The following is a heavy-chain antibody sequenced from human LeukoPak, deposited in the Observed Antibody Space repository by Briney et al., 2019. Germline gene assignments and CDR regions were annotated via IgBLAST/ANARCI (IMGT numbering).Heavy chain of an antibody. V-gene: IGHV4-39*02. CDR1: GGSISSSSYY. J-gene: IGHJ5*02. CDR2: IYYSGST. Sequence: PLETLSLTCTVSGGSISSSSYYWGWIRQPPGKGLEWIGCIYYSGSTYYNPSLKSRVTISVDTSKNQFSLKLSSVTAADTAVYYCARDIVVVVAATPTVTTAAWGQGTLVTVSS. D-gene: IGHD2-15*01. CDR3: ARDIVVVVAATPTVTTAA.